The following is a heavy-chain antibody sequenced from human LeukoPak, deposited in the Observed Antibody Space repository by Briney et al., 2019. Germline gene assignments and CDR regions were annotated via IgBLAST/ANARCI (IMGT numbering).Heavy chain of an antibody. J-gene: IGHJ4*02. CDR1: GFTFKLYW. D-gene: IGHD3-22*01. Sequence: PGGSLRLSCAASGFTFKLYWMHWVHQVSGKGPVWVARINDDGSDTVYADSVKGRFTISRDDAKNMLFLQMNSLRGEDTAVYHCVRGGPSTWFWGQGTLVTVSS. CDR2: INDDGSDT. CDR3: VRGGPSTWF. V-gene: IGHV3-74*01.